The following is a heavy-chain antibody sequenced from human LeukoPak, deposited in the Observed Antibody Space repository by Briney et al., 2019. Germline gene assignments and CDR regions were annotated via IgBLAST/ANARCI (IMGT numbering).Heavy chain of an antibody. J-gene: IGHJ4*02. D-gene: IGHD5-24*01. V-gene: IGHV3-23*01. CDR2: ISGSGGST. CDR3: ARDKETATTADLGY. Sequence: PGGSLRLSCAASGFTFSSYAMSWVRQAPGKGLEWVSAISGSGGSTYYADSVKGRFTISRDNAKNMLYLQMNSLRAEDTAVYYCARDKETATTADLGYWGQGTLVTVSS. CDR1: GFTFSSYA.